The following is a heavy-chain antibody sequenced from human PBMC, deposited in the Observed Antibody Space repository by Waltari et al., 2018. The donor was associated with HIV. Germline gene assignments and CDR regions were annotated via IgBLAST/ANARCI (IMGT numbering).Heavy chain of an antibody. CDR2: IWYDGSNT. J-gene: IGHJ6*02. Sequence: QVQLVESGGGVVQPGRSLRLSCPAAGFTVSTYGMTWVRPAPGTGLEWVAVIWYDGSNTYYTDSVKGRFTISRDNSKNTLYLQMYSLRAEDTAVYYCARDVQGYCGGERCFYGMDVWGQGTTVTVSS. V-gene: IGHV3-33*01. CDR1: GFTVSTYG. CDR3: ARDVQGYCGGERCFYGMDV. D-gene: IGHD2-21*01.